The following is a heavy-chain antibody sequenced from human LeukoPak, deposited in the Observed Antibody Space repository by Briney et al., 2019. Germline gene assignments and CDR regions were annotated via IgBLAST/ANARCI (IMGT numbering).Heavy chain of an antibody. Sequence: PSETLSLTCTVSGGSISSYYWSWIRQPPGGGLEWIGYIYYSGSTNYNPSLKSRVTISVDTSKKQFSLKLSSVTAADTAVYYCARDEDGDYGMDVWGQGTTVTVSS. CDR2: IYYSGST. CDR1: GGSISSYY. V-gene: IGHV4-59*01. J-gene: IGHJ6*02. CDR3: ARDEDGDYGMDV. D-gene: IGHD5-24*01.